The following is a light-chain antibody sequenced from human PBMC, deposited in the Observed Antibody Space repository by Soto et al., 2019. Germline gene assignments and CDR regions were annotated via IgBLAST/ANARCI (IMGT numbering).Light chain of an antibody. CDR2: EAT. CDR3: SSFRSTSTLPYV. J-gene: IGLJ1*01. V-gene: IGLV2-14*01. CDR1: SSDVGGYVY. Sequence: QSVLTQPASVSGSPGQSITLSCTGTSSDVGGYVYVSWYQQHPGKAPKLMIFEATNRPSGVSNRFSGSKSGNTASLTISGLRAEDEADYYCSSFRSTSTLPYVFGTGTKLTVL.